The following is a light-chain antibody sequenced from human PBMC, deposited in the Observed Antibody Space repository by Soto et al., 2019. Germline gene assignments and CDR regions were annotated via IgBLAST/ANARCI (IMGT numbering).Light chain of an antibody. J-gene: IGKJ4*01. V-gene: IGKV1-39*01. CDR1: QSISTF. Sequence: DIQMTQSPSSLSASVGDRVTITCRASQSISTFLNWYHQKPGKAPKLLIYSASYLQSGVPSNFSGSGSGTDFTLSIVTLQPEDFGTYFCQQSYRLPLTFGGGTKVDIK. CDR2: SAS. CDR3: QQSYRLPLT.